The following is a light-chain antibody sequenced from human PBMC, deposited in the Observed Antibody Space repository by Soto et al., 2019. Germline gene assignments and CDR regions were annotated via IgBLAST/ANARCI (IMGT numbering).Light chain of an antibody. CDR1: ESVSTN. CDR3: QQFHNWPPIT. J-gene: IGKJ5*01. V-gene: IGKV3-15*01. Sequence: EIVMTQSPATLSVCPVERAGLSCRASESVSTNLAWYQQKPGQAPRLLIYGASTRATGIPARFSGSGSGTEFTLTISSLQSEDFAVYYCQQFHNWPPITFGQGTRLEIK. CDR2: GAS.